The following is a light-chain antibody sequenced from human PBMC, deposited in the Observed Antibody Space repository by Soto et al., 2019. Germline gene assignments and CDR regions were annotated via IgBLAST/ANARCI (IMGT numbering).Light chain of an antibody. CDR3: QQYGSSPFT. J-gene: IGKJ3*01. CDR2: GAS. Sequence: EIVLTQSPGTLSLSPGERATLSCRASQTVSSSYLAWYQQKPGQAPRLLLYGASSRATAIPDRFSGSGSGRDFTLTISRLEPEDFAVYYCQQYGSSPFTFGPGTTVDIK. V-gene: IGKV3-20*01. CDR1: QTVSSSY.